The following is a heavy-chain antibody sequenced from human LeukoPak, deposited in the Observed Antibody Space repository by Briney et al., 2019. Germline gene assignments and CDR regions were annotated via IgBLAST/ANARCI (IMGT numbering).Heavy chain of an antibody. D-gene: IGHD3-10*01. V-gene: IGHV1-8*01. CDR2: MNPNSGNT. Sequence: ASVKVSCKASGYTFTSYDINWVRQATGQGLEWMGWMNPNSGNTGYAQKFQGRVTMTRNTSISTAYMELSSLRAEDTAVYYCARSGHPYYYGSGSYYPSDWGQGTLVTVSS. CDR1: GYTFTSYD. CDR3: ARSGHPYYYGSGSYYPSD. J-gene: IGHJ4*02.